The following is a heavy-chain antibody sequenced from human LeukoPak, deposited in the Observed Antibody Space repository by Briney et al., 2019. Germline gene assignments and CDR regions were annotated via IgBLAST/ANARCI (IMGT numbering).Heavy chain of an antibody. J-gene: IGHJ6*03. CDR3: ARVVIAAAGTLIYYYYYMDV. CDR2: IRYDGSNK. D-gene: IGHD6-13*01. V-gene: IGHV3-30*02. CDR1: GFTFSSYG. Sequence: GGSLRLSCAASGFTFSSYGMHWVRQAPGKGLEWVAFIRYDGSNKYYADSVKGRFTISRDNAKNSLYLQMNSLRAEDTAVYYCARVVIAAAGTLIYYYYYMDVWGKGTTVTVSS.